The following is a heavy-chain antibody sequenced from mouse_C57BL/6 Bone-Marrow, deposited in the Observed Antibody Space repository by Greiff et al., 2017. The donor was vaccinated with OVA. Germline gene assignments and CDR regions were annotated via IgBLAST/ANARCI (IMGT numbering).Heavy chain of an antibody. CDR1: GYAFTNYL. CDR3: ARLGGGSSLYYFDY. J-gene: IGHJ2*01. V-gene: IGHV1-54*01. D-gene: IGHD1-1*01. Sequence: QVQLKESGAELVRPGTSVKVSCKASGYAFTNYLIEWVKQRPGQGLEWIGVINPGSGGTNYNEKFKGKATLTADKSSSTAYMQLSSLTSEDSAVYFCARLGGGSSLYYFDYWGQGTTLTVSS. CDR2: INPGSGGT.